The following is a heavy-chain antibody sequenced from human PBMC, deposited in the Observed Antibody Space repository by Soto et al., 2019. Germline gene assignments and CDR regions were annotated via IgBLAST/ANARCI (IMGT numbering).Heavy chain of an antibody. Sequence: GGSLRLSCAASGFTFSSYSMNWVRQAPGKGLEWVSSISSSSSYIYYADSVKGRFTISRDNAKNSLYLQMNSLRAEDTAVYYCARDPSWRWCGGDCYAFDIWGQGTMVTVSS. V-gene: IGHV3-21*01. D-gene: IGHD2-21*02. CDR1: GFTFSSYS. J-gene: IGHJ3*02. CDR3: ARDPSWRWCGGDCYAFDI. CDR2: ISSSSSYI.